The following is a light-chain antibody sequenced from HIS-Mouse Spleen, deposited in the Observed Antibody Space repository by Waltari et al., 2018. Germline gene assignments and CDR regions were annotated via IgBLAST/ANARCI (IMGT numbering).Light chain of an antibody. CDR1: SSDVGGYNY. Sequence: QSALPQPASVSGSPGQSITISCTGTSSDVGGYNYVSWYQQHPGKAPKLMIYDVSNRPSGVSNRFSGSKSGNTASLTISGLQAEDEADYYCSSYTSSSWVFGGGTKLTVL. V-gene: IGLV2-14*03. J-gene: IGLJ3*02. CDR2: DVS. CDR3: SSYTSSSWV.